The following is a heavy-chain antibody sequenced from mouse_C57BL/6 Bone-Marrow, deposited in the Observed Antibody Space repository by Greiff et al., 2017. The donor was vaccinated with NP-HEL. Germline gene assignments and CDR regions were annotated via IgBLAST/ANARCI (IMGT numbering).Heavy chain of an antibody. CDR2: IHPSDSDT. CDR1: GYTFTSYW. D-gene: IGHD1-1*01. Sequence: QVQLQQPGAELVKPGASVKVSCKASGYTFTSYWMHWVKQRPGQGLEWIGRIHPSDSDTNYNQKFKGKATLTVDQSSSTAYMQLSSLTSEDAAVYYCAIPEDYGSSYWYFDVWGTGTTVTVSS. V-gene: IGHV1-74*01. CDR3: AIPEDYGSSYWYFDV. J-gene: IGHJ1*03.